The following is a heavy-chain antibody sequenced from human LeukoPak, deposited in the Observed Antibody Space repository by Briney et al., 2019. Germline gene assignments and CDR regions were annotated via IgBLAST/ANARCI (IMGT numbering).Heavy chain of an antibody. CDR1: GFPFSSYA. J-gene: IGHJ4*02. D-gene: IGHD1-26*01. CDR2: ISGSGGTT. Sequence: GGSLRLSCAASGFPFSSYAMSWVRQAPGKGLEWVSIISGSGGTTYYADSVKGRFTISRDNSKNTLYLQMNSLRAEDTAVYYCAKAVVGATPLFDYWGQGTLVTVSS. V-gene: IGHV3-23*01. CDR3: AKAVVGATPLFDY.